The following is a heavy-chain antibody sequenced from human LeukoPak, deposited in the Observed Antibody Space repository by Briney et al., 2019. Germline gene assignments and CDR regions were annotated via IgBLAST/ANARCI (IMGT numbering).Heavy chain of an antibody. D-gene: IGHD3-10*01. CDR2: IYYSGST. V-gene: IGHV4-31*03. CDR3: AKDQYYYGSGRADY. J-gene: IGHJ4*02. CDR1: GDSISSGGYY. Sequence: SQTLSLTCTVSGDSISSGGYYWSWIRQHPGKGLEWIGYIYYSGSTYYNPSLKSRVIISVDTSKNQFSLKLSSVTAADTAVYYCAKDQYYYGSGRADYWGQGTLVTVSS.